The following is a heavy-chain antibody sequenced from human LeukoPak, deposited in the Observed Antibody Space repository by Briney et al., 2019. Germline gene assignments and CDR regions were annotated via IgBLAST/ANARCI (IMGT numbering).Heavy chain of an antibody. CDR3: ARHYYDSTGYYYFDY. V-gene: IGHV4-39*01. CDR2: MHYSGST. Sequence: SETLSLTCSVSGGSITGSSYYWGWIRQPPGKGLEWIGSMHYSGSTHYNPSLKSRVTISVDTSKNQFSLKLSSVTAADTAVYYCARHYYDSTGYYYFDYWGQGTLVTVSS. CDR1: GGSITGSSYY. J-gene: IGHJ4*02. D-gene: IGHD3-22*01.